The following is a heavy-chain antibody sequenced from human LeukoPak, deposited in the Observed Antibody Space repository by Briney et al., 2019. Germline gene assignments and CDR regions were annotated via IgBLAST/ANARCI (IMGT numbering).Heavy chain of an antibody. D-gene: IGHD2-15*01. CDR2: INIAGSVT. V-gene: IGHV3-74*01. Sequence: GGSLRLSCAASGFNFSSYWMHWVRQAPGKGLEWVSRINIAGSVTTYADSVKGRFTISRDNAKKTLYLQMNSLRAEDTAVYYCARDMVDWGQGTLVTVSS. J-gene: IGHJ4*02. CDR1: GFNFSSYW. CDR3: ARDMVD.